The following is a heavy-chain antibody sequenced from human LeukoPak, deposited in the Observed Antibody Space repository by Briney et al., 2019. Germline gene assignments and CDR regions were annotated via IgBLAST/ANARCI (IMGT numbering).Heavy chain of an antibody. CDR2: IYYSGST. CDR1: GGSISSSSYY. Sequence: SETLSLTCTVSGGSISSSSYYWGWIRQPPGKGLEWIGSIYYSGSTYYNPSLKSRVTISVDTSKNQFSLKLSSVTAADTAVYYCARAEYSSGWYGYYYGMDVWGQGTTVTVSS. CDR3: ARAEYSSGWYGYYYGMDV. V-gene: IGHV4-39*07. J-gene: IGHJ6*02. D-gene: IGHD6-19*01.